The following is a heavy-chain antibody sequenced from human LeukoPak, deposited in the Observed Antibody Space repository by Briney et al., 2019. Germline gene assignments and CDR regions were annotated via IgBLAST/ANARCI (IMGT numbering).Heavy chain of an antibody. V-gene: IGHV1-2*02. CDR1: GYTFTGYY. J-gene: IGHJ6*03. CDR2: INPNSGGT. CDR3: ARDGVFRFEVGDVYYYYMDV. D-gene: IGHD2-21*02. Sequence: ASVKVSCKASGYTFTGYYMHWVRQAPGQGLELMGWINPNSGGTKYAQKFQGRVTMTRDTSNNTVYMDLTRLIFDDTAMYYCARDGVFRFEVGDVYYYYMDVWGKGTTVIISS.